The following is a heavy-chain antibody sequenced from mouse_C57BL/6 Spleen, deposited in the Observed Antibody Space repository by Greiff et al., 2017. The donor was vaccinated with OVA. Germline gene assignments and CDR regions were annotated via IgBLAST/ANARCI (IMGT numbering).Heavy chain of an antibody. V-gene: IGHV5-9-1*02. Sequence: EVKLVESGEGLVKPGGSLKLSCAASGFTISSSAMSWVRQTPEKRLEWVAYFSSGGDYTYYAAPVKGRFTISRDNARNTLYLQMSSLKSEDTAMYYCTRDSNPYYFDDWGQGTTLTVSS. D-gene: IGHD2-5*01. J-gene: IGHJ2*01. CDR2: FSSGGDYT. CDR1: GFTISSSA. CDR3: TRDSNPYYFDD.